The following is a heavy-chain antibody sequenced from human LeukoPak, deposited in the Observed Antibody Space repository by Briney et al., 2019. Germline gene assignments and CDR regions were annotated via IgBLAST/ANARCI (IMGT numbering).Heavy chain of an antibody. CDR3: ARAIVVVPAATLNDYYSMDV. CDR1: GGTFSSYA. V-gene: IGHV1-69*06. D-gene: IGHD2-2*01. Sequence: GASVKVSCKASGGTFSSYAISWVRQAPGQGLEWMGGIIPIFGTANYAQKFQGRVTITADKSTSTAYMELSSLRSEDTAVYYCARAIVVVPAATLNDYYSMDVWGKGTTVTVSS. J-gene: IGHJ6*03. CDR2: IIPIFGTA.